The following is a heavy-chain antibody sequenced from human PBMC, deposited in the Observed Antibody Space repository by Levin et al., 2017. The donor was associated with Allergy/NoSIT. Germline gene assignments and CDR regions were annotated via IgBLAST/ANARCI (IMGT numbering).Heavy chain of an antibody. J-gene: IGHJ3*02. CDR3: ARDLGTGWYDNAFEI. D-gene: IGHD6-19*01. CDR2: ISPNNGHT. CDR1: GYTFRAYG. V-gene: IGHV1-18*01. Sequence: GGSLRLSCKASGYTFRAYGIIWVRQAPGEGLEWLGWISPNNGHTKVSHKVQGRVTMTTDASTTTAYLDIRSLTSDDTAVYYCARDLGTGWYDNAFEIWGQGTLVSVSS.